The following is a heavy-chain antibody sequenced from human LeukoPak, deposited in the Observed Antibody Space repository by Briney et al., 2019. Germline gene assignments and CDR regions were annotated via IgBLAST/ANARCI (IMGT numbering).Heavy chain of an antibody. Sequence: SETLSLTCTVSGASISNYYWSWIRQPAGKGLEWIGRIYTSGSTNYNPSLKSRVTMSVDTSKNQFSLKLSSVTAADTAVYYCARDREREKNAFDIWGQGTMVTVSS. J-gene: IGHJ3*02. D-gene: IGHD3-10*01. V-gene: IGHV4-4*07. CDR2: IYTSGST. CDR3: ARDREREKNAFDI. CDR1: GASISNYY.